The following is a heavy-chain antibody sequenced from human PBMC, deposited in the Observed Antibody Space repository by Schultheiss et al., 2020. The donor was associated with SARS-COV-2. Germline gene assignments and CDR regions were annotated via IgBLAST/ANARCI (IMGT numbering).Heavy chain of an antibody. D-gene: IGHD6-13*01. Sequence: GGSLRLSCAASGFTFSSYSMNWVRQAPGKGLEWVAVISYDGSNKYYADSVKGRFTISRDNSKNTLYLQMNSLRAEDTAVYYCARGGYSSSWYYSYYYGMDVWGQGTTVTVSS. CDR3: ARGGYSSSWYYSYYYGMDV. CDR1: GFTFSSYS. CDR2: ISYDGSNK. V-gene: IGHV3-30*03. J-gene: IGHJ6*02.